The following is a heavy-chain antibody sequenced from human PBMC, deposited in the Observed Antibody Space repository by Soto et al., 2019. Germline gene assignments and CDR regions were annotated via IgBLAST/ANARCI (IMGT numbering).Heavy chain of an antibody. D-gene: IGHD6-19*01. CDR1: GFTFSSYS. CDR2: ISSSSSTI. Sequence: PGGSLRLSCAASGFTFSSYSMNWVRQAPGKGLEWVSYISSSSSTIYYADSVKGRFTISRDNAKNSLYLQMNSLRAEDTAVYYCARDPGYRSGWYPYWGQGTLVTVSS. J-gene: IGHJ4*02. CDR3: ARDPGYRSGWYPY. V-gene: IGHV3-48*01.